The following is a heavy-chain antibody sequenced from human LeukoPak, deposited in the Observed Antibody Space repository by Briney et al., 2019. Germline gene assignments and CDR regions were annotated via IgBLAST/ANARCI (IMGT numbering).Heavy chain of an antibody. Sequence: ASVKVSCKASGYSFTGYYMHWVRQAPGQGLEWMGWINPKTGGTNYAQKLQGRVTMTTDTSTSTAYMELRSLRSDDTAVYYCARDLGAAFSTVVTHDYWGQGTLVTVSS. CDR1: GYSFTGYY. V-gene: IGHV1-2*02. J-gene: IGHJ4*02. CDR2: INPKTGGT. CDR3: ARDLGAAFSTVVTHDY. D-gene: IGHD4-23*01.